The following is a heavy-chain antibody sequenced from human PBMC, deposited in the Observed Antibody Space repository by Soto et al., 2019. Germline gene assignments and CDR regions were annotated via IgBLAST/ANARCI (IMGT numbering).Heavy chain of an antibody. D-gene: IGHD3-22*01. CDR1: GGTFSSYA. Sequence: QVQLVQSGAEVKKPGSSVKVSCKASGGTFSSYAISWVRQAPGQGLEWMGGIIPIFGTANYAQKFQGRVTITADESTSTAYMELSSLRSEDTAVYYCATSYYYDSSGYYYNYYYYYGMDVWGQGTTVTGSS. CDR2: IIPIFGTA. CDR3: ATSYYYDSSGYYYNYYYYYGMDV. V-gene: IGHV1-69*01. J-gene: IGHJ6*02.